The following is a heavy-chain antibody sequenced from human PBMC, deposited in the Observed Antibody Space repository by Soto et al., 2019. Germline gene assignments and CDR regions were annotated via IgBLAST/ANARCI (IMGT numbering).Heavy chain of an antibody. J-gene: IGHJ6*02. CDR1: GFTFSSYD. V-gene: IGHV3-13*01. CDR3: ARGYCSGGSCSTGSYYGMDV. D-gene: IGHD2-15*01. CDR2: IGTAGDT. Sequence: LRLSCAASGFTFSSYDMHWVRQATGKGLEWVSAIGTAGDTYYPGSVKGRFTISRENAKNSLYLQMNSLRAGDTAVYYCARGYCSGGSCSTGSYYGMDVWGQGTTVTVSS.